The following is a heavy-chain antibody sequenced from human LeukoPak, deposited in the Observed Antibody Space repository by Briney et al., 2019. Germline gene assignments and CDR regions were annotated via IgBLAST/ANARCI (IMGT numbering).Heavy chain of an antibody. D-gene: IGHD3-3*01. J-gene: IGHJ5*02. Sequence: PSETLSLTCTVSGGSISSYYWSWIRQPPGKGLEWIGYIYYSGSTNYNPSLKSPVTISVDTSKNQFSLKLSSVTAADTAVYYCARDVRYYDFWSGLNWFDPWGQGTLVTVSS. CDR1: GGSISSYY. CDR3: ARDVRYYDFWSGLNWFDP. V-gene: IGHV4-59*01. CDR2: IYYSGST.